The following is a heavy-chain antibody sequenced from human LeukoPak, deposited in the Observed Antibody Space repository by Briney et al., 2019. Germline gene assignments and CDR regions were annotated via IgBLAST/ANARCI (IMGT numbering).Heavy chain of an antibody. CDR1: GGSISSSSYY. J-gene: IGHJ4*02. CDR2: IYYSGST. Sequence: SETLSLTCTVSGGSISSSSYYWGWIRQPPGKGLEWIGSIYYSGSTYYNPSLKSRVTISVDTSKNQFSLKLSSVTAADTAVYYCATRPTVDTAMADYWGQGTLVAVSS. CDR3: ATRPTVDTAMADY. D-gene: IGHD5-18*01. V-gene: IGHV4-39*01.